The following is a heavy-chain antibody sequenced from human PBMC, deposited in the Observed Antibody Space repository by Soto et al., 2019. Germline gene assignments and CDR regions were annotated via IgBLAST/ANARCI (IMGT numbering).Heavy chain of an antibody. CDR3: ARGGDYGSGSYYPDYYYYYMDV. J-gene: IGHJ6*03. Sequence: SETLSLTCTVSGGSISSYYWSWIRQPPGKGLEWIGYIYYSGSTNYNPSLKNRVTISVDTSKNQFSLKLSSVTAADTAVYYCARGGDYGSGSYYPDYYYYYMDVWGKGTTVTVSS. D-gene: IGHD3-10*01. V-gene: IGHV4-59*01. CDR1: GGSISSYY. CDR2: IYYSGST.